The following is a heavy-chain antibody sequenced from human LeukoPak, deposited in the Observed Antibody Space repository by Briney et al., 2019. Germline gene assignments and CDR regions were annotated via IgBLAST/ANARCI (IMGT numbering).Heavy chain of an antibody. CDR3: ASGGCSGGICYSSWLDP. CDR1: GYTFTDYY. D-gene: IGHD2-15*01. V-gene: IGHV1-2*02. CDR2: INPNSGGT. J-gene: IGHJ5*02. Sequence: ASVKVSFKASGYTFTDYYMHWGRQAPGQGLEWMGWINPNSGGTNYAQHFQGSVTMTRDTSIRTANMELRSLRPDDTAVYYCASGGCSGGICYSSWLDPWGQGTLVTVSS.